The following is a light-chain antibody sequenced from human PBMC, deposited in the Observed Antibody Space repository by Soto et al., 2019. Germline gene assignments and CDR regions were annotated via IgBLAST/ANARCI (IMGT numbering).Light chain of an antibody. CDR2: AAS. V-gene: IGKV1-12*01. CDR1: QNIDKW. CDR3: QHARSFPIA. J-gene: IGKJ5*01. Sequence: DVQETRTPASESSSVGEIVSNTYRASQNIDKWIAWYQQKPGKAPKLLIYAASSLRGGVPSRFSGSGSGTDSTLTISSLMPADFATYSFQHARSFPIAVGRGGRLAI.